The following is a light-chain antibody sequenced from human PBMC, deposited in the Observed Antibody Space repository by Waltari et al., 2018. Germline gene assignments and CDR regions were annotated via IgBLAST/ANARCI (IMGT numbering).Light chain of an antibody. V-gene: IGLV4-69*01. Sequence: QVVLTQSPSASASLGASVKLTCTLDSGHTTYSIAWHQQQPEKGPRYLMKVHIDGSHTNADGGPDRFSCSSSGAERYLIISSRQSEDEADYDCQTWGSGIVVFGGGTKLTVL. CDR3: QTWGSGIVV. CDR2: VHIDGSH. J-gene: IGLJ3*02. CDR1: SGHTTYS.